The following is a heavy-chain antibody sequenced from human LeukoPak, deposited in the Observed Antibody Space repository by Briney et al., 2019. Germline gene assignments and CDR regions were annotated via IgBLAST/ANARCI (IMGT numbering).Heavy chain of an antibody. Sequence: GGSLRLSCAASGFTFSSYPISWVRQAPGKGLEWVSTITTSDGNTYYADSVKGRFTVSRDNSKNTLYLQMNSLRAEDTAVYYCAKDGGLWVSAHWGDSWGRGTLVTVSS. V-gene: IGHV3-23*01. D-gene: IGHD7-27*01. CDR1: GFTFSSYP. CDR3: AKDGGLWVSAHWGDS. CDR2: ITTSDGNT. J-gene: IGHJ4*02.